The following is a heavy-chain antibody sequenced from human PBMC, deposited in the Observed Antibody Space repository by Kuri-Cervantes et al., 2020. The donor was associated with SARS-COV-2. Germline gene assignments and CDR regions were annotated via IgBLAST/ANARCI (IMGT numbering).Heavy chain of an antibody. V-gene: IGHV3-7*01. D-gene: IGHD1-26*01. J-gene: IGHJ4*02. Sequence: GGSLRLSCVASGFSFRSYWMSWVRQAPGKGLEWVANIRQDGNEIFYVDSVKGRFTISRDNAKNLLSLQMSSLRVEDTAVYYCARDGYSGSYYDYWGQGTLVTVSS. CDR3: ARDGYSGSYYDY. CDR2: IRQDGNEI. CDR1: GFSFRSYW.